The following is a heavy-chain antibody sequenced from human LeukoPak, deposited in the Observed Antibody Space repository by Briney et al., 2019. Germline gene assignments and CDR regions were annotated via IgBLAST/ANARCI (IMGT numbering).Heavy chain of an antibody. CDR2: IGTSSTTI. D-gene: IGHD6-25*01. J-gene: IGHJ6*03. Sequence: GGSLRLSCAASGFTFSSYSMNWVRQPPGKGLEWVSNIGTSSTTIYYADSVKGRFTISRDNAKNSLYLKMNSLRADDTAVYYCARFAAGGSYYYYMDVWGKGTTVTVSS. CDR3: ARFAAGGSYYYYMDV. V-gene: IGHV3-48*01. CDR1: GFTFSSYS.